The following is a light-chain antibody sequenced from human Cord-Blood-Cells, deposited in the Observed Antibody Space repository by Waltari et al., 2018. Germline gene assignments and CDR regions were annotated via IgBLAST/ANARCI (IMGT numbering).Light chain of an antibody. Sequence: NFMLTQPHSVSESPGKTVTISCTRSSGRIASNYVPWYQQRPGSSPTTVIYEDNQRPSGVPDRFSGSIDSSSNSASLTISGLKTEDEADYYCQSYDRSNQVFGGGTKLTVL. J-gene: IGLJ3*02. V-gene: IGLV6-57*01. CDR3: QSYDRSNQV. CDR1: SGRIASNY. CDR2: EDN.